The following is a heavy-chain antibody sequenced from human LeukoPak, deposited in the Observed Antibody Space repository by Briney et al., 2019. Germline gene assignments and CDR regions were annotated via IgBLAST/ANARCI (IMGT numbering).Heavy chain of an antibody. V-gene: IGHV1-2*02. J-gene: IGHJ4*02. CDR3: ARGYSSGWYYFDH. CDR1: GYTFTDNY. D-gene: IGHD6-19*01. Sequence: ASVKVSCKASGYTFTDNYIHWVRQAPGQGLDWMAWINPNSGGTNYAPKFQGRVTMTRDTSIRTAYMELTRLRSDDTAVYYCARGYSSGWYYFDHWGQGTLVTVSS. CDR2: INPNSGGT.